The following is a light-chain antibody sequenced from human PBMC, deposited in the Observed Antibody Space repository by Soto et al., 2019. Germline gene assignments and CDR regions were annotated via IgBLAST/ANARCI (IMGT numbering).Light chain of an antibody. CDR2: GAS. CDR1: QSVRDN. J-gene: IGKJ3*01. Sequence: EVVMTQSPATLSVSPGERVTLSCRASQSVRDNLVWYQQKPGQPPRLLIYGASTRATVLPARYNGSGSGPDFPLTISRLKTEDFAVYYCQQYNNWPLPFGPGTKVHL. V-gene: IGKV3-15*01. CDR3: QQYNNWPLP.